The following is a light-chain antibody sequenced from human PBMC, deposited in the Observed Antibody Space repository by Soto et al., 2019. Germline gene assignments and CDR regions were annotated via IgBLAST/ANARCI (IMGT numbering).Light chain of an antibody. CDR2: KAS. V-gene: IGKV1-5*03. Sequence: DIQMTQSPSALSGPVGDRVTITCRASQTISSWLAWYHQKPGKAPKLLIYKASTLKSGVPSRFSGSGSGTEFTLTISSLQPDDFATYYCQHHNSYSEAFGQGTKVDIK. J-gene: IGKJ1*01. CDR1: QTISSW. CDR3: QHHNSYSEA.